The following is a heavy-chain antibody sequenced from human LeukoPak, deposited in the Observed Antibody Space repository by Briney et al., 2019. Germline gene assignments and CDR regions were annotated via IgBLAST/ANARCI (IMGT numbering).Heavy chain of an antibody. CDR1: DGSLSTFY. J-gene: IGHJ2*01. CDR2: THYSGTT. D-gene: IGHD4-23*01. V-gene: IGHV4-59*01. CDR3: ARVNLGQLLYWYFDL. Sequence: SETLSLTCAVSDGSLSTFYWSWIRQPPAKGLEGIGYTHYSGTTYYNHSLKSRVTMSVNTSKHQFSLEMTSVTAADTAVYYCARVNLGQLLYWYFDLWGRGTLVTVSS.